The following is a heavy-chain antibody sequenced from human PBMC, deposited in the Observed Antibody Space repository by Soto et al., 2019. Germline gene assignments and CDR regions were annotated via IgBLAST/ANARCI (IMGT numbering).Heavy chain of an antibody. J-gene: IGHJ4*02. D-gene: IGHD3-22*01. CDR1: GFTFSSYS. V-gene: IGHV3-48*02. CDR3: ARDPPDSSGYYRDDY. CDR2: ISSSSSTI. Sequence: EVQLVESGGGLVQPGGSLRLSCAASGFTFSSYSMNWVRQAPGKGLEWVSYISSSSSTIYYADSVKGRFTISRDNAKNSLNLQMNSLRDEDTAVYYCARDPPDSSGYYRDDYWGQGTLVTVSS.